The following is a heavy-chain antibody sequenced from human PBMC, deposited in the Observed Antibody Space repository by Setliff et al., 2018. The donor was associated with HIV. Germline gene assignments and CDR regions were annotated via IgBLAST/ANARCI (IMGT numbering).Heavy chain of an antibody. D-gene: IGHD3-22*01. CDR2: IYYSGST. J-gene: IGHJ3*02. CDR3: ARDRRNTYYYESSGHSGAFDI. V-gene: IGHV4-31*03. CDR1: GGSISSGGYY. Sequence: PSETLSLTCTVSGGSISSGGYYWSWIRQHPGKGLEWIGFIYYSGSTYYNPSLKSRVTISVDTSKNQFSLKLSSVTAADTAVYYCARDRRNTYYYESSGHSGAFDIWGQGTMVTVSS.